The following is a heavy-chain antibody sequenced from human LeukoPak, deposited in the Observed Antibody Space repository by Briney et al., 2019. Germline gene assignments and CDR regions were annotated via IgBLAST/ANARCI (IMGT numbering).Heavy chain of an antibody. D-gene: IGHD6-13*01. CDR2: ISGSGGST. Sequence: SGGSLRLSCAASGFTVSSNYMSWVRQAPGKGLEWVSAISGSGGSTCYADSVKGRFTISRDNSKNTLYLQMNSLRAEDTAVYYCAKDLEGYSSKGPFDYWGQGTLVTVSS. CDR1: GFTVSSNY. V-gene: IGHV3-23*01. CDR3: AKDLEGYSSKGPFDY. J-gene: IGHJ4*02.